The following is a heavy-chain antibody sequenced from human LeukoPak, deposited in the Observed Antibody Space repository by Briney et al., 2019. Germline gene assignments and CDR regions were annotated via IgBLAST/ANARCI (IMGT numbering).Heavy chain of an antibody. V-gene: IGHV3-74*01. J-gene: IGHJ2*01. D-gene: IGHD3-10*01. CDR3: ARGSPTPNSGYFDL. Sequence: GGSLRLSCEASEFTFNDYWMHWVRQGPGKGLVWVSRINSDGSSASYADSVKGRFTISRDNAKNTLYLQMNSLRAEDTAVYYCARGSPTPNSGYFDLWGRGTLVTVSS. CDR2: INSDGSSA. CDR1: EFTFNDYW.